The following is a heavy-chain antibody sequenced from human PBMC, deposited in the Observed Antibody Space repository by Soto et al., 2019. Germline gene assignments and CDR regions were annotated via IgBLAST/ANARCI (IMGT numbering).Heavy chain of an antibody. V-gene: IGHV1-2*04. J-gene: IGHJ4*02. Sequence: ASVKVSCKASGYTFTGYYMHCVRQAPGQGLEWMGWINPNSGGTNYAQKFQGWVTVTRDTSISTAYMELSRLRSDDTAVYYCARDSGYYSEFDYWGQGTLVTVSS. CDR3: ARDSGYYSEFDY. CDR1: GYTFTGYY. D-gene: IGHD3-22*01. CDR2: INPNSGGT.